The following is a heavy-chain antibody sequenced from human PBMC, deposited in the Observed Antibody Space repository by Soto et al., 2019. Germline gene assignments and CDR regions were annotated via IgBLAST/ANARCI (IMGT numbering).Heavy chain of an antibody. V-gene: IGHV1-69*01. D-gene: IGHD4-4*01. Sequence: QVQLVQSGAEVKKPGSSVKVSCKASGGTFSSYAISWVRQAPGQGLEWMGGLIPIFGTANYAQKFQGRVTITADESTSTAYMELSSLRSEDTAVYYCARGTTAREPTYYYYGMDVWGQGTTVTVSS. J-gene: IGHJ6*02. CDR3: ARGTTAREPTYYYYGMDV. CDR2: LIPIFGTA. CDR1: GGTFSSYA.